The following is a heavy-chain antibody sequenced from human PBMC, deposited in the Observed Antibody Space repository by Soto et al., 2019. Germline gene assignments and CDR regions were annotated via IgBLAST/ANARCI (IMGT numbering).Heavy chain of an antibody. CDR2: IKEDGSEK. CDR1: GFTFTSYW. V-gene: IGHV3-7*01. Sequence: GGSLRLSCAASGFTFTSYWMSWVRQAPGKGLEWVANIKEDGSEKNYVDSVKGQFTISRDNAKNSLYLQMNSLRAGDTAVYYCARERYYYGSGDYWGQGTLVTVSS. CDR3: ARERYYYGSGDY. D-gene: IGHD3-10*01. J-gene: IGHJ4*02.